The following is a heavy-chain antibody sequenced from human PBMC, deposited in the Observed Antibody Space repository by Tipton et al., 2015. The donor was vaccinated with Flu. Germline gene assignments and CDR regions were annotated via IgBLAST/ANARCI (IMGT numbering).Heavy chain of an antibody. CDR3: ARDGGRYFDWPHYGMDV. D-gene: IGHD3-9*01. V-gene: IGHV4-4*07. Sequence: TLSLTCTVSGGSISSYYWSWIRQPAGKGLEWIGRIYTSGSTNYNPSLKSRVTISVDTSKNQFSLKLSSVTAADTAVYYCARDGGRYFDWPHYGMDVWGQGTTVTVSS. CDR2: IYTSGST. J-gene: IGHJ6*02. CDR1: GGSISSYY.